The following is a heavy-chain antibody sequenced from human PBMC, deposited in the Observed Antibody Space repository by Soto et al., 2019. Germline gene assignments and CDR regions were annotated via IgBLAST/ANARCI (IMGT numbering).Heavy chain of an antibody. CDR2: IYYSGSA. D-gene: IGHD6-13*01. J-gene: IGHJ3*02. CDR1: GGSIRNGDYC. V-gene: IGHV4-61*08. CDR3: ARAIKQQLAGNAFDI. Sequence: SETLSLTCTVSGGSIRNGDYCWIWMRQPPGKGLEWIGYIYYSGSANYNPSLKSRVTISVDTSKNQFSLKLSSVTAADTAVYYCARAIKQQLAGNAFDIWGQGTMVTVSS.